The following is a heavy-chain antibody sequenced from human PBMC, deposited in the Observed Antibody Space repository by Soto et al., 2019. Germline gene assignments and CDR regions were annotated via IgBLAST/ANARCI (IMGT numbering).Heavy chain of an antibody. J-gene: IGHJ5*02. CDR3: ERDRDYAGGFDP. Sequence: QVQLQESGPGLVKPSQTLSLTCTVSGGSISNNGHSWSWIRQHPGKGREWVGDIYHSGNTYYNPSLKSRLTMSVDTSNKQFALKSTAVTAADTAVYYCERDRDYAGGFDPWGQGTLVTVSS. D-gene: IGHD4-17*01. CDR2: IYHSGNT. CDR1: GGSISNNGHS. V-gene: IGHV4-31*03.